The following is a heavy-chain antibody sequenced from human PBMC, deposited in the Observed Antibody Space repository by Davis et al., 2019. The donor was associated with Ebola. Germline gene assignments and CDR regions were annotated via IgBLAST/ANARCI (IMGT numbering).Heavy chain of an antibody. J-gene: IGHJ2*01. V-gene: IGHV3-30*18. CDR1: GFTFSSYG. D-gene: IGHD6-19*01. CDR2: ISYDGSNK. CDR3: AKGLIAVAGTVRYFDL. Sequence: PGGSLRLSCAASGFTFSSYGMHWVRQAPGKGLEWVAVISYDGSNKYYADSVKGRFTISRDNSKNTLYLQMNSLRAEDTAVYYCAKGLIAVAGTVRYFDLWGRGTLVTVSS.